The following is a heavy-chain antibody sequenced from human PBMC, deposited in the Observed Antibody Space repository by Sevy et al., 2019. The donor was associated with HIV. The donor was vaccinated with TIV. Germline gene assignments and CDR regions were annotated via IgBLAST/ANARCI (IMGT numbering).Heavy chain of an antibody. CDR3: AKDIGATGIAVVAN. J-gene: IGHJ4*02. CDR1: GCTFDDFA. CDR2: LNWDSGSV. D-gene: IGHD6-19*01. V-gene: IGHV3-9*01. Sequence: SLKISCAASGCTFDDFAMHWVRQVPGKGLEWVSGLNWDSGSVAYADSVKGRFTISRDNAKNALFLQMNSLRAEDTALYYCAKDIGATGIAVVANWGQGIQVTVSS.